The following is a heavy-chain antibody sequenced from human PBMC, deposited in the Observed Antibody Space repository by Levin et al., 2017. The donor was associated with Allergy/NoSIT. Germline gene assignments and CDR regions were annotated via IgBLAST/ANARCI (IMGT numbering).Heavy chain of an antibody. CDR3: AKDPRHGYSSSWYWSNEDAFDI. J-gene: IGHJ3*02. D-gene: IGHD6-13*01. Sequence: GGSLRLSCAASGFTFSSYGMHWVRQAPGKGLEWVAVISYDGSNKYYADSVKGRFTISRDNSKNTLYLQMNSLRAEDTAVYYCAKDPRHGYSSSWYWSNEDAFDIWGQGTMVTVSS. V-gene: IGHV3-30*18. CDR2: ISYDGSNK. CDR1: GFTFSSYG.